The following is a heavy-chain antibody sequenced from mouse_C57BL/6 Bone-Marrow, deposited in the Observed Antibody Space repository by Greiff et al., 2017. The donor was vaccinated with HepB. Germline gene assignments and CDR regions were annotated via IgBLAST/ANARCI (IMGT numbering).Heavy chain of an antibody. D-gene: IGHD1-1*01. CDR3: ARAQSFYYYCSTSWFAY. Sequence: VQLQQSGAELVKPGASVKLSCTASGFNIKDYYMHWVKQRTEQGLEWIGRIDPEDGETKYAPKFQGKATITVDTSSNTAYLQLSSLTSEDTAVYYFARAQSFYYYCSTSWFAYWGQGTLFTVSA. J-gene: IGHJ3*01. CDR2: IDPEDGET. V-gene: IGHV14-2*01. CDR1: GFNIKDYY.